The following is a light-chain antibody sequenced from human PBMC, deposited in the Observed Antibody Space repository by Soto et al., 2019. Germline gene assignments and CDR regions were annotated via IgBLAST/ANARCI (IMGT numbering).Light chain of an antibody. CDR3: CSYAGSYTFHVV. V-gene: IGLV2-11*01. CDR1: SSDVGGYNY. CDR2: DVS. J-gene: IGLJ2*01. Sequence: QSVLTQPRSVSGSPGQSVTISCTGTSSDVGGYNYVSWYQQHPGKAPKLMIYDVSKRPSGVPDRFSGSKSGNTASLTISGLQAEDEADSDCCSYAGSYTFHVVFGGGTKVTVL.